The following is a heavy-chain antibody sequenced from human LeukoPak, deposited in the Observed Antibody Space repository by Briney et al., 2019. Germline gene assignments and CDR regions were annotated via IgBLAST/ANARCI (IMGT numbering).Heavy chain of an antibody. CDR2: IYISGST. CDR3: ARLAVANYYYYMDV. V-gene: IGHV4-4*07. CDR1: GGSISSYY. D-gene: IGHD6-19*01. Sequence: SETLSLTCTVSGGSISSYYWSWIRQPAGKGLEWIGRIYISGSTNYNPSLKSRVTMSVDTSKNQFSLQLNSVTPEDTAVYYCARLAVANYYYYMDVWGKGTTVTVSS. J-gene: IGHJ6*03.